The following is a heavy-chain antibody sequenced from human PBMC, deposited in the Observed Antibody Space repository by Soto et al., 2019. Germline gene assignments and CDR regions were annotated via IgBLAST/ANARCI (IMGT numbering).Heavy chain of an antibody. CDR3: TTSRPSASYAYEM. D-gene: IGHD6-6*01. CDR1: GFTFSSYA. Sequence: GGSLRLSCAASGFTFSSYAMTWVRQAPGKGLEWVSGITDSGDGTYYADSVKGRFAVSRDNSKSTLSLEMNSLRAEDTAVYFCTTSRPSASYAYEMWGQGTKVTVSS. V-gene: IGHV3-23*01. J-gene: IGHJ3*02. CDR2: ITDSGDGT.